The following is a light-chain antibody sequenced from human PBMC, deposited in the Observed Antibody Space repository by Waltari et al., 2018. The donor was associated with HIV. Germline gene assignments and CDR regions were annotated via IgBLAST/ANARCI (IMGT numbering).Light chain of an antibody. V-gene: IGKV1-12*01. Sequence: DIQLTQSPSSVSASVGDTVTVTCRASQDIRRSLACYQQKPWKAPELLIFAASTLQSGVSSRFSGSGSGTSFTLTINTLRTEDFATYYCQQADSLPLTFGGGTKVEI. CDR2: AAS. CDR1: QDIRRS. J-gene: IGKJ4*01. CDR3: QQADSLPLT.